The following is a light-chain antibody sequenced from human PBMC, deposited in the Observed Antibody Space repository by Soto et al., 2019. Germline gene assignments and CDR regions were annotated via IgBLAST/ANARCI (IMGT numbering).Light chain of an antibody. J-gene: IGKJ3*01. V-gene: IGKV1-13*02. CDR1: QGIRSA. CDR2: DAS. Sequence: AIQLTQSPSSLSASVGDRVTITCRASQGIRSALDWYQEKPGKAPKLLIYDASRLESGVPSRFSGSGSGTDFTLTISSLQPEDFATYYCQQFNSYLPTFGPGTKVDIK. CDR3: QQFNSYLPT.